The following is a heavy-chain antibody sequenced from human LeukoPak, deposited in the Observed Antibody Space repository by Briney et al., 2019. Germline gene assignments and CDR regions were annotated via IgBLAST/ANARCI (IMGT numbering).Heavy chain of an antibody. Sequence: GESLKISCKGSGYRFSYSWIGWVRQRPGKGLEWMGAIYPDDSETIYSPSFQGQVTISADRSITTAYLQWSSLRASDTAIYYCARKESWQRPEDYWGQGTLVTVSP. CDR3: ARKESWQRPEDY. V-gene: IGHV5-51*01. D-gene: IGHD6-25*01. CDR2: IYPDDSET. CDR1: GYRFSYSW. J-gene: IGHJ4*02.